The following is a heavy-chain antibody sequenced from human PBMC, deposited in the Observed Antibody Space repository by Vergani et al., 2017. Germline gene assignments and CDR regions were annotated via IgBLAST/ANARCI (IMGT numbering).Heavy chain of an antibody. J-gene: IGHJ4*02. CDR3: ARHRSYYYDSSGYYYFDY. CDR1: GGSISSYY. D-gene: IGHD3-22*01. CDR2: IYTSGST. Sequence: QVQLQESGPGLVKPSETLSLTCTVSGGSISSYYWSWIRQPPGKGLEWIGYIYTSGSTNYNPSLKSRVTISVDTSKNQFSLKLSSVTAADTAVYYCARHRSYYYDSSGYYYFDYWGQGTLVTVSS. V-gene: IGHV4-4*09.